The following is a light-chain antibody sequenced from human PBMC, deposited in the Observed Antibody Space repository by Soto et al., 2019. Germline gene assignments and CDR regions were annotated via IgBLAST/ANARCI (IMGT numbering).Light chain of an antibody. Sequence: QSALTQPASVSGSPGQSITLSCTGTSNDVGTYHYISWYQQLPGKAPKLIIYDVSNRPSGVSNRFSGSKSGNTASLTISGLQAEDEGDYYCSSYRRSNTLLFGTGTKLPVL. CDR2: DVS. CDR3: SSYRRSNTLL. V-gene: IGLV2-14*03. J-gene: IGLJ1*01. CDR1: SNDVGTYHY.